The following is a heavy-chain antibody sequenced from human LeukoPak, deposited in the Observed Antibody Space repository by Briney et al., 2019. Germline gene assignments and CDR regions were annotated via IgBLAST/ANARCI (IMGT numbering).Heavy chain of an antibody. D-gene: IGHD1-26*01. Sequence: SETLSLTCAVYGGSFSGYYWTWIRQPPGRGLEWIGEINHSGSTNYNPSLKSRVTISVDTSKNQFSLKLSSVTAADTAVYYCARASGSYYSGDDYWGQGTLVTVSS. CDR1: GGSFSGYY. J-gene: IGHJ4*02. CDR3: ARASGSYYSGDDY. V-gene: IGHV4-34*01. CDR2: INHSGST.